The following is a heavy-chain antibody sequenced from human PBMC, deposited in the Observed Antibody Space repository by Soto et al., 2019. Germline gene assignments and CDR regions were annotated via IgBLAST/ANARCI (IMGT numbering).Heavy chain of an antibody. CDR2: IGNSGATT. CDR1: GFTFSSYA. D-gene: IGHD2-8*01. V-gene: IGHV3-23*01. Sequence: EVQLLESGGGLVQPGGSLRLSCAASGFTFSSYAMNWVRQAPGKGLEWVSTIGNSGATTYYPDSVRGRFTISRDNSRNTMSLQLNGLRAEDTAVYYCAKYITYGVGAMDVWGQGTTVTVSS. CDR3: AKYITYGVGAMDV. J-gene: IGHJ6*02.